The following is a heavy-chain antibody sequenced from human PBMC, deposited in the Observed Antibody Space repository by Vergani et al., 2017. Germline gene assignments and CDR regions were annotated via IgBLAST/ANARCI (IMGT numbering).Heavy chain of an antibody. Sequence: QVHLQQRGAGVLKPSETLSLTCGVIGGSLSGYFWSGIRQSPGRGWEWIGKITEIGSAKYSPSATSRVTISVDRSRGEFTLTVTSVTAADTGLYFCASRRPRLNLGSKSNAWTFDSWGQGALVTVCS. D-gene: IGHD3-16*01. J-gene: IGHJ4*02. V-gene: IGHV4-34*02. CDR3: ASRRPRLNLGSKSNAWTFDS. CDR1: GGSLSGYF. CDR2: ITEIGSA.